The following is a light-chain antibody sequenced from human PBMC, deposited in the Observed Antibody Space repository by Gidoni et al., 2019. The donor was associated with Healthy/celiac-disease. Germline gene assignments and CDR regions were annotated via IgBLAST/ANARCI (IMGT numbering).Light chain of an antibody. Sequence: DIQMTQSPSSLSASVGDRVTITCRASQSISSYLNWYQQKPGKDPKLLIYAASSLQSGVPSRFSGSGSGTDFTLNISSLQPEDFANYYCQQSYSNPWXVXQGTKVEIK. CDR3: QQSYSNPWX. CDR2: AAS. CDR1: QSISSY. J-gene: IGKJ1*01. V-gene: IGKV1-39*01.